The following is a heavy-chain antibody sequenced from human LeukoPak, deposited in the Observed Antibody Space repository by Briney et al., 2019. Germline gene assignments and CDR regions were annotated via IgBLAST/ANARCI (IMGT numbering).Heavy chain of an antibody. CDR3: ARGGTILYDY. J-gene: IGHJ4*02. V-gene: IGHV1-46*01. CDR1: GYIFTNYY. D-gene: IGHD1-1*01. Sequence: ASVKISCKASGYIFTNYYIHWVRQAPGQGLEWAGIIDPRDGSANSAQQVQGRITVTRDTSTGTVYMDLSSLRSEDTAIYYCARGGTILYDYWGQGTQVTVSS. CDR2: IDPRDGSA.